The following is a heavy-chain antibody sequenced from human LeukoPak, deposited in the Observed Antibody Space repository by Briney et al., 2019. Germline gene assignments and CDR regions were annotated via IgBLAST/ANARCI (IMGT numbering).Heavy chain of an antibody. D-gene: IGHD1-26*01. J-gene: IGHJ4*02. CDR1: GYSFASYW. Sequence: GESLKIFCKGSGYSFASYWIGWVRQMPGKGLEWMGIIFPGDSDSRYSPSFQGQVIISVDKSISTAYLQWDSLKASDTATYYCARQAAVGATHPFDYWGQGALVTVSS. CDR3: ARQAAVGATHPFDY. V-gene: IGHV5-51*01. CDR2: IFPGDSDS.